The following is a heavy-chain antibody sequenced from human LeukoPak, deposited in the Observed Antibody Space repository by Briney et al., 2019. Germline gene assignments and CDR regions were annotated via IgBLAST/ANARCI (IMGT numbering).Heavy chain of an antibody. D-gene: IGHD1-26*01. Sequence: GGSLRLSCTASGFTVSSNSMSWVRQAPGKGLEWVSFIYSDNTHYSDSVKGRVTISRDNSKNTLYLQMNSLRAEDTAVYYCVTEVSGSFPTWGQGTLVTVSS. CDR3: VTEVSGSFPT. V-gene: IGHV3-53*01. CDR1: GFTVSSNS. CDR2: IYSDNT. J-gene: IGHJ4*02.